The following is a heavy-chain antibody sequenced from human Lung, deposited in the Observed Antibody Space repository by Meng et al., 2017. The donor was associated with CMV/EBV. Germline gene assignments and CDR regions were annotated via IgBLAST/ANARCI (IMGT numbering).Heavy chain of an antibody. CDR1: GLSMRFFW. CDR3: ARGLEEGLGWEMGY. J-gene: IGHJ4*01. Sequence: VLVVGSGGGLVLPGGSLRRCWGVSGLSMRFFWMHWVRQVPGKGLEWLSRIDENGSSVSYADSVRGRFTISRDDAKNTLFLQMNSLRVEDTAVYYCARGLEEGLGWEMGYWGHGTLVTVSS. V-gene: IGHV3-74*02. D-gene: IGHD3-16*01. CDR2: IDENGSSV.